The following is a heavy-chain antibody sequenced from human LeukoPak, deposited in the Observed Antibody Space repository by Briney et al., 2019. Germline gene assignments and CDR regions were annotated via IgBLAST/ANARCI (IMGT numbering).Heavy chain of an antibody. J-gene: IGHJ4*02. Sequence: ASVKVSCKASGYTFTCNYLHWVRQAPGQGLEWMGWINPNSGGTNYAQKFQGRVTMTRDTSISTAYMELSRLRSDDTAAYYCARESMVGATTLDYWGQGTLVTVSS. V-gene: IGHV1-2*02. CDR2: INPNSGGT. D-gene: IGHD1-26*01. CDR1: GYTFTCNY. CDR3: ARESMVGATTLDY.